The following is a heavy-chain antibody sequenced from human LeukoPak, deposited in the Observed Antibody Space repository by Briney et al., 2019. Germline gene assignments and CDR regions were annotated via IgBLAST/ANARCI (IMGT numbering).Heavy chain of an antibody. Sequence: PGGSLRLSXAASGFTFRSYEMNWVRQAPGKGLEWVSYISSSGSTIYYADSVKGRFTISRDNARNSLYLQMNSLRAEDTAVYYCARAGEISEANDAFDIWGQGTMVTVSS. D-gene: IGHD2-21*01. CDR2: ISSSGSTI. V-gene: IGHV3-48*03. CDR3: ARAGEISEANDAFDI. J-gene: IGHJ3*02. CDR1: GFTFRSYE.